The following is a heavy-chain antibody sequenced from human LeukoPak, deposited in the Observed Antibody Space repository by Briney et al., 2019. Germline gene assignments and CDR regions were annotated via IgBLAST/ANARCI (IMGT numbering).Heavy chain of an antibody. CDR1: GDSVSSNSAA. V-gene: IGHV6-1*01. J-gene: IGHJ6*02. D-gene: IGHD6-13*01. Sequence: SQTLSLTCAISGDSVSSNSAAWNWIRQSPSRGLEWLGRTYYRSKWYNDSAVSVKSRITINTDTSKNQFSLQLNSVTPEDTAVYYCARVRVGSSSWWGNYYYYYGMDVWGQGTTVTVSS. CDR3: ARVRVGSSSWWGNYYYYYGMDV. CDR2: TYYRSKWYN.